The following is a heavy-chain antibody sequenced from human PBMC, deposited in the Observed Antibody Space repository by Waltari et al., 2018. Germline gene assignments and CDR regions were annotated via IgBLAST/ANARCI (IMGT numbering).Heavy chain of an antibody. Sequence: RQPPGKGLGWIGYIYYSGGTNYNPALKSRVTISVDTSKNQFSLKLSSVTAADTAVYYCARATRPDDAFDIWGQGTMVTVSS. CDR3: ARATRPDDAFDI. J-gene: IGHJ3*02. V-gene: IGHV4-59*01. CDR2: IYYSGGT.